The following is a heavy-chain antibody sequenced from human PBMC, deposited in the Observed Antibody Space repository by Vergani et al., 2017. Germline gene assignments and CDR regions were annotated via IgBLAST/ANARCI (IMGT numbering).Heavy chain of an antibody. Sequence: QVQLVQSGAEVKKPGASVKVSCKASGYTFTGYYMHWVRQAPGQGLEWMGWINPNSGGTNYAQKFQGRVTITRDTSISTAYMELSRLRSDDTAVYYCARGSPIFGVVTFFPDYWGQGTLVTVSS. V-gene: IGHV1-2*02. D-gene: IGHD3-3*01. J-gene: IGHJ4*02. CDR2: INPNSGGT. CDR1: GYTFTGYY. CDR3: ARGSPIFGVVTFFPDY.